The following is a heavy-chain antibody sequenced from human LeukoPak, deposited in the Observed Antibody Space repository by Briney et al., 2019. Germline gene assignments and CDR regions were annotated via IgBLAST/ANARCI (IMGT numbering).Heavy chain of an antibody. D-gene: IGHD5-12*01. CDR1: GGTFSSYA. J-gene: IGHJ4*02. CDR3: ARRPSGYDFVGHFDY. V-gene: IGHV1-69*13. CDR2: IIPIFGTA. Sequence: ASVKVSCKASGGTFSSYAISWVRQAPGQGLEWMGGIIPIFGTANYAQKFQGRVTITADESTSTAYMELSNLRSEDTAVYYCARRPSGYDFVGHFDYWGQGTLVTVSS.